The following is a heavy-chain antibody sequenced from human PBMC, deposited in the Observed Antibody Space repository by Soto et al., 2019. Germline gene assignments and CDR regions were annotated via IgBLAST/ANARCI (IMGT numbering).Heavy chain of an antibody. D-gene: IGHD3-3*01. Sequence: PGGSLRLSCAASGVIFSNYAMSWVRQAPGKGLEWVSAISGSGSSTYYTDSVKGRFTISRDNSKNTLYLQMNSLRAEDTAVYYCAKDLKVLWSGLYFFDYWGQGTLVTVSS. V-gene: IGHV3-23*01. J-gene: IGHJ4*02. CDR2: ISGSGSST. CDR3: AKDLKVLWSGLYFFDY. CDR1: GVIFSNYA.